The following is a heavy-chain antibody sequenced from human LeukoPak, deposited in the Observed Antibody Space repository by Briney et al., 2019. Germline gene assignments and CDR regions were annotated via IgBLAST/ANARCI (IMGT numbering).Heavy chain of an antibody. D-gene: IGHD3-22*01. CDR2: IYTSGST. V-gene: IGHV4-61*02. J-gene: IGHJ4*02. CDR1: GGSISSGSYY. CDR3: ASGPSYYYDIDY. Sequence: SETLSLTCTVSGGSISSGSYYWSWIRQPAGKGLEWIGRIYTSGSTNYNPSLKSRVTISVDKSKNQFSLKLSSVTAADTAVYYCASGPSYYYDIDYWGQGTLVTVSS.